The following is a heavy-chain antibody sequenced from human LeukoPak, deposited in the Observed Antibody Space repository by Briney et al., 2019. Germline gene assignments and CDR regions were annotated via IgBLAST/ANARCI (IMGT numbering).Heavy chain of an antibody. CDR3: AVRSVATNAFDI. J-gene: IGHJ3*02. D-gene: IGHD5-12*01. CDR2: IRNKAKSLTT. V-gene: IGHV3-72*01. Sequence: GGSLRLSCAASGFTFSDHYLDSVRQAPGKGLEWVGRIRNKAKSLTTEYAASVKRRFTNSGDDSKNSVFLQMNGLKTEGTAVYYCAVRSVATNAFDIWGLGTMVTVSS. CDR1: GFTFSDHY.